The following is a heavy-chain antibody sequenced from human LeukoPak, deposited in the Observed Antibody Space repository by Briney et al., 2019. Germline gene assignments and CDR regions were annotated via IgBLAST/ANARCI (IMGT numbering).Heavy chain of an antibody. CDR3: AREGTWRYYYDSSGYDNWFDP. D-gene: IGHD3-22*01. V-gene: IGHV1-2*02. CDR2: INPNSGGT. Sequence: ASVKVSCKASGYTFTGYYMHWVRQAPGQGLEWMGWINPNSGGTNYAQKFQGRVTMTRDTSISTAYMELSRLRSDDTAVYYCAREGTWRYYYDSSGYDNWFDPWGQGTLVTVSS. J-gene: IGHJ5*02. CDR1: GYTFTGYY.